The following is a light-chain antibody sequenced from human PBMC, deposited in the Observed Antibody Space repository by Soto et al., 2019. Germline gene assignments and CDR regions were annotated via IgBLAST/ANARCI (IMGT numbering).Light chain of an antibody. J-gene: IGLJ3*02. V-gene: IGLV2-14*01. Sequence: QSALTQPASVSGSPGQSITISCTGTSSDVGGYNYVSWYQQHPGKAPQLMIYDVSNRPSGVSNRFSGSKSGNTASLTISGLQAEDEADYYCSSYTSSSWVFGGGTKLTVL. CDR1: SSDVGGYNY. CDR2: DVS. CDR3: SSYTSSSWV.